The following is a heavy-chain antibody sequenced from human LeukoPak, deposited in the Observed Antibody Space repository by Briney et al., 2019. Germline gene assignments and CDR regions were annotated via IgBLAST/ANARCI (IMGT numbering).Heavy chain of an antibody. CDR1: GFIFSNSE. V-gene: IGHV3-48*03. D-gene: IGHD1-1*01. Sequence: GGSLRLSCAASGFIFSNSEMHWVRQALGKGLQWVSYISISGRTTYYTDSVKGRFTISRDNARNSLYLQMNSLTAEDTAIYYCAKVGYGDWFDPWGQGTLVTVSS. CDR3: AKVGYGDWFDP. CDR2: ISISGRTT. J-gene: IGHJ5*02.